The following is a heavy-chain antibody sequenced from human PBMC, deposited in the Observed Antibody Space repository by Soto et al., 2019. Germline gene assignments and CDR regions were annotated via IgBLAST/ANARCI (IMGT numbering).Heavy chain of an antibody. CDR3: ARVIRPWIVVVITTHYAFDI. V-gene: IGHV3-11*05. D-gene: IGHD3-22*01. CDR2: ISSSSSYT. CDR1: GFTFSDYY. J-gene: IGHJ3*02. Sequence: PGESLKISCPASGFTFSDYYMSWIRQAPVQGQEWVSYISSSSSYTNYADSVKGRFTISRDNAKHSLYLQMNSLRAEDTAVYYCARVIRPWIVVVITTHYAFDIWGQGTMVTVSS.